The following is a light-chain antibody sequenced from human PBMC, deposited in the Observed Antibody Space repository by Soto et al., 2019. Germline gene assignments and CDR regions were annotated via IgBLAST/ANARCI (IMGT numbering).Light chain of an antibody. CDR3: SSFTSSSTRV. Sequence: QSALTQPAAVSGSPGQSITISCNGTKSDVGGYNYVSWYQQHPGKAPKLMIYDVSNRPSGVSNRFSGSKSGNTASLTISGLHAEDEAEYYCSSFTSSSTRVFGGGTKVTDL. CDR1: KSDVGGYNY. J-gene: IGLJ2*01. V-gene: IGLV2-14*01. CDR2: DVS.